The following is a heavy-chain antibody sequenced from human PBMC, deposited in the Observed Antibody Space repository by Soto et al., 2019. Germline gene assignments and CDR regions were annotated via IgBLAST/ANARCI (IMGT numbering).Heavy chain of an antibody. D-gene: IGHD3-10*01. V-gene: IGHV5-51*01. J-gene: IGHJ6*02. CDR2: IYPGDSDT. CDR3: ARLISYYGSGSSFYGMDV. CDR1: GYRFTSYW. Sequence: KVSCKGSGYRFTSYWIGWVRKLTRKGLEWMGIIYPGDSDTRYSPSFQGQVTISADKSISTAYLQWSSLKASDTAMYYCARLISYYGSGSSFYGMDVWGQGTTVTVSS.